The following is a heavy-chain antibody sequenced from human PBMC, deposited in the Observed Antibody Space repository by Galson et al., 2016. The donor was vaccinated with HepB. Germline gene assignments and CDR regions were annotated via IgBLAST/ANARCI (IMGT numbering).Heavy chain of an antibody. Sequence: SLRLSCAASEFTVSNNYMSWVRQAPGKGLEWVSLIYSGGNTRYADSVKGRFTISRDNSKNTVYLQMNSLRAEDPAVYYCSTLNPASPYFDYWGQGTLVTVSS. CDR3: STLNPASPYFDY. CDR1: EFTVSNNY. V-gene: IGHV3-53*01. J-gene: IGHJ4*02. CDR2: IYSGGNT.